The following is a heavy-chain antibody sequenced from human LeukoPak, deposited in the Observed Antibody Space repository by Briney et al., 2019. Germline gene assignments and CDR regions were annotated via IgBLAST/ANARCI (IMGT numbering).Heavy chain of an antibody. CDR3: ARDVDAVDI. CDR1: GFTFSSYW. J-gene: IGHJ3*02. V-gene: IGHV3-74*01. CDR2: INSGGSTT. Sequence: GRSLRLSCAASGFTFSSYWIHWVRQAPGKGLVWVSSINSGGSTTSSAASVKGRFTFSRDNAKNTLYLQMSSLRAQATVVYYCARDVDAVDIWGQGTMVTVSS.